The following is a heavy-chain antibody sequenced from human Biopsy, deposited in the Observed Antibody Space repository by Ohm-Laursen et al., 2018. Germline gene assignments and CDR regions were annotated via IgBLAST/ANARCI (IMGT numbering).Heavy chain of an antibody. D-gene: IGHD3-16*01. CDR3: VRHALRVGPKKNWFDT. Sequence: TLSLTCTVSGDSISSSTFFWAWIRQPPGKGLEWIGCMPNSGSTYYNPSLKSRVTISIDASKNQFSLKLTSVTVADTAVYYCVRHALRVGPKKNWFDTWGQGTLVTVSS. CDR2: MPNSGST. J-gene: IGHJ5*02. CDR1: GDSISSSTFF. V-gene: IGHV4-39*01.